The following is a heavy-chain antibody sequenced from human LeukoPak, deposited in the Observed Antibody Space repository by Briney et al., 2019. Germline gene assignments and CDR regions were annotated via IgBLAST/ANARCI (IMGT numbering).Heavy chain of an antibody. Sequence: GGSLRLSCAASGFTFSSYAMSWVRQAPGKGLEWVSAISGSGGSTYYADSVKGRFTISRDNSKKTLYLQMNSLRAEDTAVYYCAKAQIRFLEWEDDYWGQGTLVTVSS. V-gene: IGHV3-23*01. CDR3: AKAQIRFLEWEDDY. CDR1: GFTFSSYA. D-gene: IGHD3-3*01. CDR2: ISGSGGST. J-gene: IGHJ4*02.